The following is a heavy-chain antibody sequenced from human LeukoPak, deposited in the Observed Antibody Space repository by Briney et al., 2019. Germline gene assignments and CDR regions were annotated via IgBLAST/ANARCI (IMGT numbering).Heavy chain of an antibody. CDR3: ATIAASDAEYFQH. CDR2: INPSSGST. J-gene: IGHJ1*01. Sequence: ASVKVSCKASGYTFTYYYMHWVRQAPGQGLEWMGIINPSSGSTSYAQKFQCRVTMTRDTSTSTVYMDVSSLRPDDTAVCYCATIAASDAEYFQHWGQGTLVTVSS. CDR1: GYTFTYYY. V-gene: IGHV1-46*01. D-gene: IGHD6-6*01.